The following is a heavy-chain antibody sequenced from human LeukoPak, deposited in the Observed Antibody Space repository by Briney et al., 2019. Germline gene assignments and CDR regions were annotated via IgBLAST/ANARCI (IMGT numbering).Heavy chain of an antibody. J-gene: IGHJ4*02. D-gene: IGHD3-10*01. CDR2: ISYDGSNK. Sequence: PGGSLRLSCAASGFTFSSYGMHWVRQAPGKGLEWVAVISYDGSNKYYADSVKGRFAISRDNSKNTLYLQMNSLRAEDTAVYYCANQGACTLWFSFWGQGTLVTVSS. V-gene: IGHV3-30*18. CDR3: ANQGACTLWFSF. CDR1: GFTFSSYG.